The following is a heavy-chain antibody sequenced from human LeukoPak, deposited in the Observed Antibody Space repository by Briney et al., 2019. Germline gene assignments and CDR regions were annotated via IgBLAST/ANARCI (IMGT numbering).Heavy chain of an antibody. V-gene: IGHV4-39*01. J-gene: IGHJ6*02. D-gene: IGHD1-26*01. CDR3: TRRGSGNGGTYAGMDV. CDR1: GGSISSDVHY. Sequence: SETLSLTCTVAGGSISSDVHYWDWIRQAPGKGLEWIGSLLYNGNTWYNPSLESRVTISVDTTENQFSLRLTSVNAADTALYFCTRRGSGNGGTYAGMDVWGPGTSVTVSS. CDR2: LLYNGNT.